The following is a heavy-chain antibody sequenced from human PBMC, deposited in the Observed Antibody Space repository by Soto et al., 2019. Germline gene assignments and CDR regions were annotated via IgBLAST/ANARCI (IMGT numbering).Heavy chain of an antibody. CDR1: GYTFSNYA. V-gene: IGHV1-18*04. J-gene: IGHJ4*02. D-gene: IGHD2-8*01. CDR2: VSPYNGNA. CDR3: ARAMSLIMADHAY. Sequence: ASVKVSCKTSGYTFSNYAISWVRQAPGQGLEWMGWVSPYNGNANYTEKFQGRVSMTTDTSTTTAYMELTSLTSDDTAIYYCARAMSLIMADHAYWGPGTMGTVSS.